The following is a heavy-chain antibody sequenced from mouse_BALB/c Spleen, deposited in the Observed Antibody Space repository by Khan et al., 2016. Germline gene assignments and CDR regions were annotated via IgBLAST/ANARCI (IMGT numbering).Heavy chain of an antibody. Sequence: EVELVESGGGLVKPGGSLKLSCAAAGFTFSYYYMYWVRQTPEKRLEWVATISDGGSYTYYPDSVKGRFTISRDNAKNNLYLQMSSLKSEDTAISYCAREVLRRGFAYWGQGTLVTVSA. J-gene: IGHJ3*01. CDR2: ISDGGSYT. V-gene: IGHV5-4*02. CDR1: GFTFSYYY. D-gene: IGHD1-1*01. CDR3: AREVLRRGFAY.